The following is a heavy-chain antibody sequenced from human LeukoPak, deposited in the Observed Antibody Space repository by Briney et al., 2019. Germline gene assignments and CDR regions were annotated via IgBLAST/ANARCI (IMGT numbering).Heavy chain of an antibody. Sequence: GRSLRLSCAASGFTFSSYGMHWVRQAPGKGLEWVAVISYDGSNKYYADSVKGRFTISRDNAKNSLYLQMNSLRAEDTAVYYCARASGEWVFDAFDIWGQGTMVTVSS. CDR1: GFTFSSYG. J-gene: IGHJ3*02. D-gene: IGHD3-3*01. V-gene: IGHV3-30*03. CDR2: ISYDGSNK. CDR3: ARASGEWVFDAFDI.